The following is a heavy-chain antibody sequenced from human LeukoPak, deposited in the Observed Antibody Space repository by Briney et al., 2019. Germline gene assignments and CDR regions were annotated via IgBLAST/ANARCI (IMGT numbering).Heavy chain of an antibody. CDR3: ATANWGGGWYYLDY. V-gene: IGHV3-48*04. D-gene: IGHD6-19*01. J-gene: IGHJ4*02. CDR2: ISSSSSTI. Sequence: GGSLRLSCAASGFTFSSYSMNWVRQAPGKGLEWVSYISSSSSTIYYADSVKGRFTISRDNAKNSLYLQMNSLRADDTAIYYCATANWGGGWYYLDYWGQGALVTVSS. CDR1: GFTFSSYS.